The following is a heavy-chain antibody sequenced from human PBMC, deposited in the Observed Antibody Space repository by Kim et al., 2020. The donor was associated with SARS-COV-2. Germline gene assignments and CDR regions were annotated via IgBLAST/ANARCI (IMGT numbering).Heavy chain of an antibody. D-gene: IGHD3-10*01. CDR3: AKDLDGSGRYFDY. V-gene: IGHV1-3*01. Sequence: YSLKFQGRVTLTRDTSATTAYMQLSSLRSEDTAVYYCAKDLDGSGRYFDYWGQGTLVTVSS. J-gene: IGHJ4*02.